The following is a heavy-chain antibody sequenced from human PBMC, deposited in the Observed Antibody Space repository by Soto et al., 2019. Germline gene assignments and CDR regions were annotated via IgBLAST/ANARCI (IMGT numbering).Heavy chain of an antibody. V-gene: IGHV1-2*04. Sequence: QVQLVQSGAEVKKPGASVKVSCKASGYTFTGYYMHWVRQAPGQGLEWMGWINPNSGGTNYAQKFQGWVTMTRDTAISTDYMELSRLRSDVTAVYYCARAGPRKRTGLEWLFPPDAFDIWGQGTMVTVSS. CDR3: ARAGPRKRTGLEWLFPPDAFDI. J-gene: IGHJ3*02. CDR2: INPNSGGT. CDR1: GYTFTGYY. D-gene: IGHD3-3*01.